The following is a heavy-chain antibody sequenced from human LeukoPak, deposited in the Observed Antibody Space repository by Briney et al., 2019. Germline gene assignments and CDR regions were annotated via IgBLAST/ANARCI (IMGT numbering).Heavy chain of an antibody. CDR3: ARKYPDHWFDP. J-gene: IGHJ5*02. Sequence: SQTLSLTCTVSGGPISSGNYYWSWIRQPPGKGLEWIGYIFYLGSTYYNPSLKSRVSISVNTFKNQFSLKLTAVTAADTAVYYCARKYPDHWFDPWGQGTLVTVSS. D-gene: IGHD6-6*01. CDR2: IFYLGST. V-gene: IGHV4-30-4*01. CDR1: GGPISSGNYY.